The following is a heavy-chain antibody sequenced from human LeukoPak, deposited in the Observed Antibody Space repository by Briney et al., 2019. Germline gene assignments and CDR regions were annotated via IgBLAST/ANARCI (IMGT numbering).Heavy chain of an antibody. V-gene: IGHV3-64*01. Sequence: GGSLRLSCAASGFTFSSYAMHWVRQAPGKGLEYVSAISSNGGSTYYANSVKGRFTISRDNSKNTLYLQMGSLRAEDMAVYYCARGAARISIVVAARSTGMDVWGQGTTVTVSS. J-gene: IGHJ6*02. CDR2: ISSNGGST. CDR1: GFTFSSYA. D-gene: IGHD3-22*01. CDR3: ARGAARISIVVAARSTGMDV.